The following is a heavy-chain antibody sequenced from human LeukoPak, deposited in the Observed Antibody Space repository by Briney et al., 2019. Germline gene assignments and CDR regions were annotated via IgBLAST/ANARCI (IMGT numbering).Heavy chain of an antibody. CDR1: GGTFSSYA. D-gene: IGHD5-18*01. J-gene: IGHJ4*02. Sequence: SVKVSCKASGGTFSSYAIRWVRQAPGQGLEWMGRIIPIFGTANYAQKFQGRVTITTDESTSTAYMELSSLRSEDTAVYYCARDEAGYSGVKIDYWGQGTLVTVSS. CDR3: ARDEAGYSGVKIDY. CDR2: IIPIFGTA. V-gene: IGHV1-69*05.